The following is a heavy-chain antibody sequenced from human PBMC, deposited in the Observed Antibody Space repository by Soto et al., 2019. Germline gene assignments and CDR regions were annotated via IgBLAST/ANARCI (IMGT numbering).Heavy chain of an antibody. V-gene: IGHV4-59*08. Sequence: SETLSLTCTVSGGSISSYYWSWIRQPPGKGLEWIGYIYYSGSTNYNPSLKSRITISVDTSKNQFSLKLSSVTAADTAVYYCARSDHYYYDSSGYWDYWGQGTLVTVSS. CDR3: ARSDHYYYDSSGYWDY. J-gene: IGHJ4*02. CDR2: IYYSGST. CDR1: GGSISSYY. D-gene: IGHD3-22*01.